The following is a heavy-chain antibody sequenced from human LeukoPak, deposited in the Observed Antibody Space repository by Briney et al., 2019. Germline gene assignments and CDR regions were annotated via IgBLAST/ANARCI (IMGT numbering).Heavy chain of an antibody. D-gene: IGHD1-26*01. J-gene: IGHJ3*02. CDR2: IYYSGST. CDR3: ARDGGSLDAFDI. V-gene: IGHV4-39*07. Sequence: SETLSLTCTVSGGSISSSYYYWGWIRQPPGRGLEWIGSIYYSGSTYYNPSLKSRVTISVDRSKNQFSLKLSSVTAADTAVYCCARDGGSLDAFDIWGRGTMVTVSS. CDR1: GGSISSSYYY.